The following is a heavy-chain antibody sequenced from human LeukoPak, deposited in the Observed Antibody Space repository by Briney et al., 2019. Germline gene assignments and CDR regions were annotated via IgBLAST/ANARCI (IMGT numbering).Heavy chain of an antibody. Sequence: GGSLRLSCAASGFTFSNYFMHWVRQPPGKGLEWVADIASDGSHTFYVESVKGRFTISRDNSKNTLYLQMNRLRPEDTAVYFCARERQDTVVHSGSFDIWGQGTMVTVSS. V-gene: IGHV3-30-3*01. CDR2: IASDGSHT. CDR3: ARERQDTVVHSGSFDI. J-gene: IGHJ3*02. D-gene: IGHD2-21*01. CDR1: GFTFSNYF.